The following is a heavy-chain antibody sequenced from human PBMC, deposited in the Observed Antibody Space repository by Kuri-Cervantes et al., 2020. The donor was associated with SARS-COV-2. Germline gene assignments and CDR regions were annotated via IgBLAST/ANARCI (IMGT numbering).Heavy chain of an antibody. Sequence: GGSLRLSCAASGFTVSSNYMSWVRQAPGKGLEWVSVIYSGGSTYYADSVKGRFTISRDNSKNTLYLQMNSLRAEDTAVYYCARVPSGSYYEYYFDYWGQGTLATVSS. D-gene: IGHD1-26*01. J-gene: IGHJ4*02. CDR1: GFTVSSNY. CDR3: ARVPSGSYYEYYFDY. CDR2: IYSGGST. V-gene: IGHV3-53*01.